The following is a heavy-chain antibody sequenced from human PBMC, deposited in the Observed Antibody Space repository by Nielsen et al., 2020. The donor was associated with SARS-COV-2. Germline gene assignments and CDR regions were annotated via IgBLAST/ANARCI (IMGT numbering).Heavy chain of an antibody. D-gene: IGHD3-3*01. J-gene: IGHJ6*02. Sequence: SETLSLTCTVSGGSISSYYWSWIRQPPGKGLEWIGYIYYSGSTNYNPSLKSRVTISVDTSKNQFSLKLSSVTAADTAVYYRARDSTIFGGYYYGMDVWGQGTTVTVSS. CDR3: ARDSTIFGGYYYGMDV. CDR1: GGSISSYY. CDR2: IYYSGST. V-gene: IGHV4-59*01.